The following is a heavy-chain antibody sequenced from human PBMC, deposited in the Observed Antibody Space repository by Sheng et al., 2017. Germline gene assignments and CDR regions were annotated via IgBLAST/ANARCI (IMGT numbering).Heavy chain of an antibody. J-gene: IGHJ3*02. CDR1: GFTFGDYA. D-gene: IGHD3-10*01. CDR3: TRVAAITMVRGVNDAFDI. CDR2: IRSKAYGGTT. V-gene: IGHV3-49*04. Sequence: EVQLVESGGGLVQPGRSLRLSCTASGFTFGDYAMSWVRQAPGKGLEWVGFIRSKAYGGTTEYAASVKGRFTISRDDSKSIAYLQMNSLKTEDTAVYYCTRVAAITMVRGVNDAFDIWGQGDNGHRLF.